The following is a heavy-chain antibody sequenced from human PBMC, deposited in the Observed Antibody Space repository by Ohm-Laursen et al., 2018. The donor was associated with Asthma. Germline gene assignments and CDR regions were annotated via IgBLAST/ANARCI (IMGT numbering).Heavy chain of an antibody. CDR3: AKRRGAYCGGDCQDWYFDL. D-gene: IGHD2-21*01. Sequence: SLRLSCAASGFTFSSYWMSWVRQAPGKGLEWVANIKQDGSEKYYVDSVKGRFTISRDNAKNSLYLQMNSLRAEDTAVYYCAKRRGAYCGGDCQDWYFDLWGRGTLVTVSS. V-gene: IGHV3-7*01. CDR2: IKQDGSEK. J-gene: IGHJ2*01. CDR1: GFTFSSYW.